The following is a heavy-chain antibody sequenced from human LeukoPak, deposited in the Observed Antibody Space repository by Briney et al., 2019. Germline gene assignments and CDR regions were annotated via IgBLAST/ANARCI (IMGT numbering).Heavy chain of an antibody. J-gene: IGHJ4*02. CDR3: ARAYDSSGYNDYSFDY. Sequence: SETLSLTCTVSGGSISSYYWSWIRQPPGKGLEWIGYIYYSGSTNYNSSFKSRVTISIDTSKNQFSLRLSSVTAADTAVYYCARAYDSSGYNDYSFDYWGQGTLVTVSS. CDR2: IYYSGST. V-gene: IGHV4-59*01. CDR1: GGSISSYY. D-gene: IGHD3-22*01.